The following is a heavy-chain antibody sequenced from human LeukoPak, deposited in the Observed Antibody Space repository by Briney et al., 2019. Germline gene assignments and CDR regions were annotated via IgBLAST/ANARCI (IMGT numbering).Heavy chain of an antibody. CDR2: IKQDGSEK. Sequence: GGSLRLSCAASGFSFSTYWMTWVRQSPGKGLEWVASIKQDGSEKYYVDSVKGRFTISRDNAKNSLYLQMNNLRAEDTAVYYCARDLGSGDYFDYWGQGTLVTVSS. CDR1: GFSFSTYW. CDR3: ARDLGSGDYFDY. D-gene: IGHD6-19*01. J-gene: IGHJ4*02. V-gene: IGHV3-7*01.